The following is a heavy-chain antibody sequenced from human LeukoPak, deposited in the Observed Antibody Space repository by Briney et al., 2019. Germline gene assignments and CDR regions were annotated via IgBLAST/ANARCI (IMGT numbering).Heavy chain of an antibody. J-gene: IGHJ6*03. V-gene: IGHV4-59*12. CDR1: GGSISSYY. Sequence: PSETLSLTCTVSGGSISSYYWSWVRQPPGKGLEWIGNIYYSGSTYYNPSLKSRVTISVDTSKNLFSLKLSSVTAADTAVYYCARVYDSSGYYYYYYMDVWGKGTTVTVSS. CDR3: ARVYDSSGYYYYYYMDV. D-gene: IGHD3-22*01. CDR2: IYYSGST.